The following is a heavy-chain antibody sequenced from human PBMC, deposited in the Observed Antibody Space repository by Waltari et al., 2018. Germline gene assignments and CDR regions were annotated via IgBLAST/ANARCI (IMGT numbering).Heavy chain of an antibody. CDR3: TLEDFWSGSTTRAPLDV. J-gene: IGHJ6*04. D-gene: IGHD3-3*01. CDR2: IYSGGST. Sequence: EVQLLESGGGLVQPGGSLRLSSAASGFTFSSYAMSWVRQAPGKGLEWVSVIYSGGSTYYADSVKGRFTISRDNSKNTLYLQMNSLRAEDTAVYYCTLEDFWSGSTTRAPLDVWGKGTTVTVSS. V-gene: IGHV3-23*03. CDR1: GFTFSSYA.